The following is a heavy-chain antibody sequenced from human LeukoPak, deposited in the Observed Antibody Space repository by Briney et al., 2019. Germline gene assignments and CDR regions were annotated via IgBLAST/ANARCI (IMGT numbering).Heavy chain of an antibody. D-gene: IGHD6-6*01. CDR1: GYTFSNYW. V-gene: IGHV5-51*01. CDR2: IYPGDSDT. J-gene: IGHJ4*02. CDR3: ARGEYSSSFDY. Sequence: GESLKISCQGSGYTFSNYWIGWVRQMPGKGLEWMGIIYPGDSDTRYSPSFQGQVTISADKSISTAYLQWSSLKASDTAMYYCARGEYSSSFDYWGQGTLVTVSS.